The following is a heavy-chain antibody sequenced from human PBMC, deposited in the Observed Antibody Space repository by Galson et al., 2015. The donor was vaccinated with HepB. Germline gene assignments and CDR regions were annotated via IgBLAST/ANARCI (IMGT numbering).Heavy chain of an antibody. V-gene: IGHV3-48*03. CDR3: ARDLHLWFDY. D-gene: IGHD3-10*01. CDR2: ISSTGSTI. J-gene: IGHJ4*02. CDR1: GFPFSTYE. Sequence: SLRLSCAASGFPFSTYEMNWVRQAPGKGLEWLSYISSTGSTIYYAASVKGRFTISRDNAKNSLYLQMNSLRVEDTAIYYCARDLHLWFDYWGQGTLVTVSS.